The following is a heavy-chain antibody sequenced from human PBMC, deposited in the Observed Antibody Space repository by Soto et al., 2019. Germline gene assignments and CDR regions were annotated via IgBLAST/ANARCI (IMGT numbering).Heavy chain of an antibody. V-gene: IGHV2-5*02. Sequence: SGPTLVNPTQTLTLTCTFSGFSLSTGGMGVGWIRQPPGKALEWLALIYWDDDKRYRPSLKSRLTITKDTSKNQVVLTMTNMDPVDTATYYCAHYGSGSYYPLAPYFFEYWGQGTLVTLSS. J-gene: IGHJ4*02. D-gene: IGHD3-10*01. CDR3: AHYGSGSYYPLAPYFFEY. CDR2: IYWDDDK. CDR1: GFSLSTGGMG.